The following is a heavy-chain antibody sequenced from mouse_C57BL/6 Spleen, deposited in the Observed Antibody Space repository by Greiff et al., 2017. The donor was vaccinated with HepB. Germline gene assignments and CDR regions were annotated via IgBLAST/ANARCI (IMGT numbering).Heavy chain of an antibody. J-gene: IGHJ1*03. D-gene: IGHD1-1*01. CDR3: AREAFITTVVRYFDV. Sequence: QVQLQQPGAELVRPGSSVKLSCKASGYTFTSYWMHWVKQRPIQGLEWIGNIDPSDSETHYNQKFKDKATLTVDKSSSTAYMQLSSLTSEDSAVYYCAREAFITTVVRYFDVWGTGTTVTVSS. CDR1: GYTFTSYW. CDR2: IDPSDSET. V-gene: IGHV1-52*01.